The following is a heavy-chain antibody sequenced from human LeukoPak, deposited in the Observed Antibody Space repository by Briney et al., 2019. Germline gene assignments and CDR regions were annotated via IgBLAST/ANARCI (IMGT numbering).Heavy chain of an antibody. Sequence: GASVKVSCKASGYTFTCYYIHWVRQAPGQGLEWMGWINPNSGGTNYAQKFQGRVTMTRDTSISTAYMELSRLRSDDTAVYYCARALSIKIFGVADYAFDIWGQGTMVTVSS. J-gene: IGHJ3*02. CDR1: GYTFTCYY. V-gene: IGHV1-2*02. CDR2: INPNSGGT. CDR3: ARALSIKIFGVADYAFDI. D-gene: IGHD3-3*01.